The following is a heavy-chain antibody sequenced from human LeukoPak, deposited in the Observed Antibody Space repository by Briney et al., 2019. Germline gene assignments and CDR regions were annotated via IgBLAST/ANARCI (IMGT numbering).Heavy chain of an antibody. V-gene: IGHV1-2*02. Sequence: ASVKVSCKASGYTFTGYYMHWVRQAPGQGLEWMGWINPNSGGTNYAQKFQGRVTMTRDTSISTAYMELSRLRSDDTAVYYCARFRSPWIAAAGTNAEYFQHWGQGTLVTVSS. D-gene: IGHD6-13*01. CDR1: GYTFTGYY. CDR3: ARFRSPWIAAAGTNAEYFQH. J-gene: IGHJ1*01. CDR2: INPNSGGT.